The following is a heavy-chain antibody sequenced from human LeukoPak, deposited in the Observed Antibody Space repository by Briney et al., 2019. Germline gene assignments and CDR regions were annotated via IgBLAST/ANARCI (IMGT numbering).Heavy chain of an antibody. CDR1: GFSLSSSW. V-gene: IGHV3-7*03. CDR2: INEAGSGS. Sequence: GGSLRLSCAAPGFSLSSSWMTWVRQAPGKGLEWVGNINEAGSGSNYADSVKGRFTISRDNAKNSLWLQMNSLRVEDTGVYFCARAKIDWGQGTLVTVSS. CDR3: ARAKID. J-gene: IGHJ4*02. D-gene: IGHD3-22*01.